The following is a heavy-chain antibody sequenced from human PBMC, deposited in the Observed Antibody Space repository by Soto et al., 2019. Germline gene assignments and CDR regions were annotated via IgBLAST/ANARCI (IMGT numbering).Heavy chain of an antibody. CDR2: IYSGGST. CDR1: GFTVSSNY. V-gene: IGHV3-53*04. D-gene: IGHD4-17*01. CDR3: ARVPDYGDYYYYGMDV. Sequence: EVQLVESGGGLVQPGGSLRLSCAASGFTVSSNYMSWVRQAPGKGLEWVSVIYSGGSTYYADSVKGRFTISRHNSKNTLYLQMNSLRAEDTAVYYCARVPDYGDYYYYGMDVWGQGTTVTVSS. J-gene: IGHJ6*02.